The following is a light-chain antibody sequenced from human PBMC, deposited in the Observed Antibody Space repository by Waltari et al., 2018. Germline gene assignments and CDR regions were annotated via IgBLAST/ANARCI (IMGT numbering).Light chain of an antibody. Sequence: EIVLTQSLATLSLSLGVRATLSCRASQSVSSYLAWYQQKPGQAPRLLIYDASNRATGIPARFSGSGSGTDFTLTISSLEPEDFAVYYCQQRSNWPRALTFGGGTKVEIK. CDR1: QSVSSY. CDR2: DAS. J-gene: IGKJ4*01. V-gene: IGKV3-11*01. CDR3: QQRSNWPRALT.